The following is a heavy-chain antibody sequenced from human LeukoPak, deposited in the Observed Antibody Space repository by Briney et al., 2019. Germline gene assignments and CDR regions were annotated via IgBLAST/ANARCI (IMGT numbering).Heavy chain of an antibody. CDR1: GGPFSGYY. CDR2: INHSGST. CDR3: ARGPRYGDYGRYFDL. V-gene: IGHV4-34*01. Sequence: PSETLSLTCAVYGGPFSGYYWSWIRQPPGKGLEWIGEINHSGSTNYNPSLKSRVTISVDTSKNQFSLKLSSVTAADTAVYYCARGPRYGDYGRYFDLWGRGTLVTVSS. J-gene: IGHJ2*01. D-gene: IGHD4-17*01.